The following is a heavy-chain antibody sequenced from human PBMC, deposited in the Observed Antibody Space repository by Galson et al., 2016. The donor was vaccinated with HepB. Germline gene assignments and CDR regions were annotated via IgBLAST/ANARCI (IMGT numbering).Heavy chain of an antibody. CDR2: IKQDGSEK. D-gene: IGHD6-25*01. J-gene: IGHJ4*02. CDR3: ASAPAATESDY. Sequence: SLRLSCAAFGFTFSGYWMTWVRRAPGKGLEWVANIKQDGSEKNYVDSVKGRFTISRDNAKNLVYLQMNSLRAEDTAMYYCASAPAATESDYWCQGTLVTVSP. V-gene: IGHV3-7*01. CDR1: GFTFSGYW.